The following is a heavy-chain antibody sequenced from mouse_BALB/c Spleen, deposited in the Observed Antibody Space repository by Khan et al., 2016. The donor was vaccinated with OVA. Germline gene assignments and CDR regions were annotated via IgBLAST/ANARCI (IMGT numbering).Heavy chain of an antibody. J-gene: IGHJ1*01. D-gene: IGHD1-1*01. CDR1: GYTFTNYR. V-gene: IGHV9-1*02. CDR3: ARESSYWYFDA. Sequence: QTQLVQSGPELKKPGETVKISCKASGYTFTNYRMNWMKQAPEKGLKWMGWINTYTGEPTYGDDFKGRFAFSLDTSASTAYLQINNLKNEDMATYFCARESSYWYFDAWGAGTTVTVSS. CDR2: INTYTGEP.